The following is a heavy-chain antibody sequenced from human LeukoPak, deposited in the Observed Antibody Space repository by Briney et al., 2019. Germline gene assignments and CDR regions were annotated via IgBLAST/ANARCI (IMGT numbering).Heavy chain of an antibody. J-gene: IGHJ4*02. CDR3: ARGYSSGWPFDY. CDR2: ISYDGSNK. V-gene: IGHV3-30-3*01. Sequence: PGGSLRLSCAASGFTFSSYAMHWVRQAPGKGLEWVAVISYDGSNKYYADSVKGRFTISRDNSKNTLYLQMNSLRAEDTAVYCCARGYSSGWPFDYWGQGTLVTVSS. CDR1: GFTFSSYA. D-gene: IGHD6-19*01.